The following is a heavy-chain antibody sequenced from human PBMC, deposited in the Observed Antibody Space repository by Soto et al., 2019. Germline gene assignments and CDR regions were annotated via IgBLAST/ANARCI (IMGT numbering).Heavy chain of an antibody. J-gene: IGHJ4*02. D-gene: IGHD2-2*01. Sequence: GGSLRLSCAASGFTFNSYAMSWVRQAPGKGLEWVSAISGSGSSTYYADSVKGRFTVSWDNSRNTLYLQMHSLRAEDTALYYCAKHPRDIVVVPAAMYYWGQGTQVTVSS. CDR3: AKHPRDIVVVPAAMYY. CDR1: GFTFNSYA. CDR2: ISGSGSST. V-gene: IGHV3-23*01.